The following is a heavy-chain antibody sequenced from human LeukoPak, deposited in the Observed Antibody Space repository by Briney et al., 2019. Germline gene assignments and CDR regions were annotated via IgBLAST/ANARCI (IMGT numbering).Heavy chain of an antibody. V-gene: IGHV3-23*01. CDR2: ISGSGGST. J-gene: IGHJ4*02. CDR1: GFTFSSYA. D-gene: IGHD2-2*01. Sequence: PGGSLRLSCAASGFTFSSYAVSWVRQAPGKGLEWVSAISGSGGSTYYADSVKGRFTISRDNSKNTLYLQMNSLRAEDTAVYYCAKDNIRGCSSTSCSHDYWGQGTLVTVSS. CDR3: AKDNIRGCSSTSCSHDY.